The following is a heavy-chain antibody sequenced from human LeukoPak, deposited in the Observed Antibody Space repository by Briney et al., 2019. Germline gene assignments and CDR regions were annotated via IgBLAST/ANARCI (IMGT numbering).Heavy chain of an antibody. D-gene: IGHD3-10*01. V-gene: IGHV3-33*08. CDR1: GFTFSSYA. J-gene: IGHJ4*02. Sequence: GGSLRLSCAASGFTFSSYAMSWVRQAPGKGLEWVAVIWYDGSNKYYADSVKGRFTISRDNSKNALYLQMNSLRAEDTAVYYCARAAEGTRFDYWGQGTLVTVSS. CDR2: IWYDGSNK. CDR3: ARAAEGTRFDY.